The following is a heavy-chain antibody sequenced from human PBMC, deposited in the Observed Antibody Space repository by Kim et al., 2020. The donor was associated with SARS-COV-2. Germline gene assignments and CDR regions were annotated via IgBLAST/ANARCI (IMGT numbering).Heavy chain of an antibody. CDR3: AREKSAAITGGHFDS. Sequence: GGSLRLSCAASGFTLSSYWMHWVRQAAGKGLVWVSRVNSDGSDTIYTDSVKGRFIISRDNAKNMLYLQMNSLRAEDTAVYYCAREKSAAITGGHFDSWGQGTLVIVSS. D-gene: IGHD2-8*02. CDR1: GFTLSSYW. CDR2: VNSDGSDT. J-gene: IGHJ4*02. V-gene: IGHV3-74*01.